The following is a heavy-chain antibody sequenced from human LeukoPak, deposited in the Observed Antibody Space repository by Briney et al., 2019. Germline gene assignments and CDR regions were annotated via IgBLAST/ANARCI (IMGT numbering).Heavy chain of an antibody. CDR2: ISAYNGNT. Sequence: GASVKVSCETSGYTFTSYGISWVRQAPGQGLEWMGWISAYNGNTNYAQKLQGRVTMTTDTSTSTAYMELRSLRSDDTAVYYCARVVVPAAIQSGGGAFDIWGQGTMVTVSS. D-gene: IGHD2-2*02. V-gene: IGHV1-18*01. CDR1: GYTFTSYG. J-gene: IGHJ3*02. CDR3: ARVVVPAAIQSGGGAFDI.